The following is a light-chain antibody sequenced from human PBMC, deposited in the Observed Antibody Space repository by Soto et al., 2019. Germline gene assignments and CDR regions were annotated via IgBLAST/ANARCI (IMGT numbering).Light chain of an antibody. J-gene: IGKJ1*01. CDR2: DAS. Sequence: DIQMTQSPSTLSASVWDRVTITCRASQSVSSWLAWYQQKPGKAPKLLIYDASTLESGVPSRFSGSGSGTEFSLTITSLQPDDFATYYCQQFHSYSPTFGQGTKV. CDR1: QSVSSW. V-gene: IGKV1-5*01. CDR3: QQFHSYSPT.